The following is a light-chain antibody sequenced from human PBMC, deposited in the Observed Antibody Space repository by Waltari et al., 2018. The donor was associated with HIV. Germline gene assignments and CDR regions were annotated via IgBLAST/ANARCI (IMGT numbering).Light chain of an antibody. CDR1: QSVLYSSNNKNN. Sequence: DIVMTQSPDSLAVSLGERATINCKSSQSVLYSSNNKNNLACYQQKPGQPPKLLSYWASNRESAVPDRISGSGSGTDVTHTISSLQAEDVAVYYGQQHSSTPDTFGQGTKLEIK. CDR2: WAS. J-gene: IGKJ2*01. CDR3: QQHSSTPDT. V-gene: IGKV4-1*01.